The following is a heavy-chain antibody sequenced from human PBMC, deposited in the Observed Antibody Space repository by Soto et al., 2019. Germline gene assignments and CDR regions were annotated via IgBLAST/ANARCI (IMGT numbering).Heavy chain of an antibody. V-gene: IGHV3-74*01. J-gene: IGHJ4*02. CDR1: GFGFRSYG. Sequence: PGAALRPSWAGSGFGFRSYGMHWDRQAPGTGLVWVSRVDADGSGTTYAGSVKGRFSISRDNAKNTVSLQMNNLRAEDTAVYYCAGASGWKFDYWGLGVLVTVSS. CDR3: AGASGWKFDY. CDR2: VDADGSGT. D-gene: IGHD1-1*01.